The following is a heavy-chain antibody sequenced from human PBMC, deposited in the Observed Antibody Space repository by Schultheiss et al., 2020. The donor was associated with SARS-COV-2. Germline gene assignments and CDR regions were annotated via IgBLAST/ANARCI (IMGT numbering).Heavy chain of an antibody. V-gene: IGHV3-21*01. CDR1: GFTFSSYS. D-gene: IGHD5-18*01. Sequence: GGSLRLSCAASGFTFSSYSMNWVRQAPGKGLEWVSSISSSSSYIYYADSVKGRFTISRDNAKNSLYLQMNSLRAEDTAVYYCARDPGYSYGLGDWGQGTLVTVSS. J-gene: IGHJ4*02. CDR2: ISSSSSYI. CDR3: ARDPGYSYGLGD.